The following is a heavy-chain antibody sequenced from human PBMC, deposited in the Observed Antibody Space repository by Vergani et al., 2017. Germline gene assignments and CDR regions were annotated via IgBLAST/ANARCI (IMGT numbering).Heavy chain of an antibody. V-gene: IGHV5-51*01. CDR1: GYSFTSYW. J-gene: IGHJ4*02. CDR3: ARIARNYYDSSGYSDY. D-gene: IGHD3-22*01. Sequence: EVPLVQSGAEVKKPGESLKISCKGSGYSFTSYWIGWVRQMPGKGLEWMGIIYPGDSDTRYSPSFQGQVTISADKSISTAYLQWSSLKASDTAMYYCARIARNYYDSSGYSDYWGQGTLVTVSS. CDR2: IYPGDSDT.